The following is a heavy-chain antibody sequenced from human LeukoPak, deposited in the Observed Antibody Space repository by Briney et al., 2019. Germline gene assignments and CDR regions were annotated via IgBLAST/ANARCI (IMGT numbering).Heavy chain of an antibody. J-gene: IGHJ4*02. Sequence: PGGSLRLSCVVSGFTFSSDNMNWVRQGPGKGLEWVSSISTSNNYIYYADSVTGRFTISRDNANTSLYLQMNSLRAEDTAVYYCARAPSVADFDYWGQGTLVTVSS. CDR3: ARAPSVADFDY. V-gene: IGHV3-21*01. CDR2: ISTSNNYI. D-gene: IGHD6-19*01. CDR1: GFTFSSDN.